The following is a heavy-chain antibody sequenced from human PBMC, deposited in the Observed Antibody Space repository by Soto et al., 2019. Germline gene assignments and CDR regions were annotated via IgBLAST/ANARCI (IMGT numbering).Heavy chain of an antibody. V-gene: IGHV3-21*01. CDR2: ISSSSSYI. CDR3: ARDQVAATGTPLDY. D-gene: IGHD6-13*01. CDR1: GFTFSSYS. J-gene: IGHJ4*02. Sequence: GGSLRLSCTASGFTFSSYSMNWVRQAPGKGLEWVSSISSSSSYIYYADLMKGRFAISRDNAKNSLYLQMNSLRAEDTAVYYCARDQVAATGTPLDYWGQGTLVTVSS.